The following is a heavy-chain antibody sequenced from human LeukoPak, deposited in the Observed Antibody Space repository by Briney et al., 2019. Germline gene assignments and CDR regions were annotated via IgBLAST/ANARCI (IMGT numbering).Heavy chain of an antibody. V-gene: IGHV4-31*03. CDR2: IYYSPST. CDR1: GGSISSGAYY. Sequence: SQTVSLTCTVSGGSISSGAYYWSWIRQHPGKGLEWIGYIYYSPSTYYNPSLKSRVTISVDTSKHQFSLRLSSVTAADTAVYYCVSGNGYDFRYFDYWGQGTLVTVSS. J-gene: IGHJ4*02. D-gene: IGHD5-12*01. CDR3: VSGNGYDFRYFDY.